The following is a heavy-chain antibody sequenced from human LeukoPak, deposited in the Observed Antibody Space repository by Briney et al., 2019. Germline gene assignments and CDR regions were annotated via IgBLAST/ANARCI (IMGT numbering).Heavy chain of an antibody. CDR2: ISYDGSNK. CDR3: ARDGPGHFDY. J-gene: IGHJ4*02. V-gene: IGHV3-30*03. CDR1: GSTFSSYG. Sequence: PGRSLRLSCAASGSTFSSYGMHWVRQAPGKGLEWVAVISYDGSNKYYADSVKGRFTVSRDNSMNTLYLQMNSLRAEDTAVYYCARDGPGHFDYWGQGTLVTVSS.